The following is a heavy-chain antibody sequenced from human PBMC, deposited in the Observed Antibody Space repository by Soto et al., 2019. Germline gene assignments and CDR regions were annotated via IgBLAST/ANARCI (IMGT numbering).Heavy chain of an antibody. CDR2: IYYSGST. D-gene: IGHD3-10*01. Sequence: SETLSLTCTVSGGSISSYYWSWIRQPPGKGLEWIGYIYYSGSTNYNPSLKSRVTISVDTSKNQFSLKLSSVTAADTAVYYCAVWFGESLKNLLDPWGQGPLVTVSS. J-gene: IGHJ5*02. V-gene: IGHV4-59*01. CDR3: AVWFGESLKNLLDP. CDR1: GGSISSYY.